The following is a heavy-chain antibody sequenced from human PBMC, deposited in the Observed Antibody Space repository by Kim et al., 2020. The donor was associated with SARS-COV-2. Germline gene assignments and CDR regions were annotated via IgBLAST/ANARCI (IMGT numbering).Heavy chain of an antibody. CDR2: VYHSGST. V-gene: IGHV4-4*02. CDR3: ARAVWAARVFDV. J-gene: IGHJ4*02. CDR1: DASISSDTW. Sequence: SETLSLTCAVSDASISSDTWWSWVRQPPVKGLEWIGEVYHSGSTNYNPSLKTRVSISVDKSTNQFSLRLSPVTAADTAVYFCARAVWAARVFDVWGQG. D-gene: IGHD3-16*01.